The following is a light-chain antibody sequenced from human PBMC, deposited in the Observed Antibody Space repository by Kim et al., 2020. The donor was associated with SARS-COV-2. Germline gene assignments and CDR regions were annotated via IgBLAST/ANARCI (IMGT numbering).Light chain of an antibody. CDR3: QQYNNWPPWT. V-gene: IGKV3-15*01. CDR2: DAS. J-gene: IGKJ1*01. Sequence: SPGERATLSCRASQSISSTLAWYQQKPGQAPRLLIYDASTRATGIPARFSGSGSGTEFTLTISSLQSEDFAIYFCQQYNNWPPWTFGHGTKVEVK. CDR1: QSISST.